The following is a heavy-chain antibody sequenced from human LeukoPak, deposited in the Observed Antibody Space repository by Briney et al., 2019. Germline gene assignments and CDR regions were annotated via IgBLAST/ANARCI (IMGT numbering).Heavy chain of an antibody. CDR2: ISSNGAST. D-gene: IGHD5-18*01. V-gene: IGHV3-64*02. J-gene: IGHJ4*02. CDR1: GSTFSSYG. CDR3: ARGASILLWLLDY. Sequence: GGSLRLSCVGSGSTFSSYGMHWVRQAPGKGLEYVSTISSNGASTYYADSVKGRFTISRDNSKNTLYLQVGSLRPEDMAVYYCARGASILLWLLDYWGQGTLVTVSS.